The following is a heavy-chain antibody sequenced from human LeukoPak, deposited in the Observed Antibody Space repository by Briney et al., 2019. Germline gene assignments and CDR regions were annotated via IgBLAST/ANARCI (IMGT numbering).Heavy chain of an antibody. J-gene: IGHJ6*02. D-gene: IGHD2-15*01. V-gene: IGHV1-69*13. CDR1: GGTFSSYA. Sequence: PRASVKVSCKASGGTFSSYAISWVRQAPGQGLEWMGGIIPIFGTANYAQKFQGRVTITADESTSTAYMELSSLRSEDTAVYYCASTVVVVAATRYYYYGMDVWGQGTTVTVSS. CDR3: ASTVVVVAATRYYYYGMDV. CDR2: IIPIFGTA.